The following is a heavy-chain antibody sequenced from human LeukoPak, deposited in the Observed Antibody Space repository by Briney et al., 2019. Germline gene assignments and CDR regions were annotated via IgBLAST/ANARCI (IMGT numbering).Heavy chain of an antibody. CDR3: ARVLLSFGEGVATMDV. V-gene: IGHV4-59*01. CDR2: IYYSGST. D-gene: IGHD3-10*01. Sequence: SETLSLTCTVSGGSISSYYWSWIRQPPGKGLEWIGYIYYSGSTNYNPSLKSRVTISVDTSKNQFSLKLSSVTAADTAVYYCARVLLSFGEGVATMDVWGKGTTVTISS. J-gene: IGHJ6*03. CDR1: GGSISSYY.